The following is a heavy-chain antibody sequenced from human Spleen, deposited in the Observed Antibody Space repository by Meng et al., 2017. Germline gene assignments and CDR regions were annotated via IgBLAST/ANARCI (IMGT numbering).Heavy chain of an antibody. CDR2: IKQDGSEK. J-gene: IGHJ4*02. CDR3: ARKSSSWYSYFDY. Sequence: GGSLRLSCAASGFTFSSYWMTWVRQAPGKGLQWVANIKQDGSEKYYVDSVKGRFTISRDNAKNSLYLQMNSLRAEDTAVYYCARKSSSWYSYFDYWGQGTLVTVSS. V-gene: IGHV3-7*01. CDR1: GFTFSSYW. D-gene: IGHD6-13*01.